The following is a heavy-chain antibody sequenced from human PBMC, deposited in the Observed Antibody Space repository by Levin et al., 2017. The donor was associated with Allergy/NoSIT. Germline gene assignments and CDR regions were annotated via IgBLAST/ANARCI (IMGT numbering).Heavy chain of an antibody. CDR2: ISNDGSKK. J-gene: IGHJ3*02. CDR3: AKARPEATPTWAFDI. V-gene: IGHV3-30*18. Sequence: GGSLRLSCAASGFTFSSYGMHWVRQAPGRGLEWVGIISNDGSKKYYGDTVKGRFTVSRDNSKNTLYLQMNSLRAEDTAVYYCAKARPEATPTWAFDIWGPGTMVTVSS. D-gene: IGHD2-15*01. CDR1: GFTFSSYG.